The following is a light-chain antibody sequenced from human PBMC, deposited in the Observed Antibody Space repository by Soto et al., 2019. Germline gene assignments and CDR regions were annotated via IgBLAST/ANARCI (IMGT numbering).Light chain of an antibody. CDR3: QQYGSSWWT. J-gene: IGKJ1*01. Sequence: EIVLTQSPGTLSLSPGERATLSCRASQTVSNNYLAWYQQKPGQAPRLLIYGASSRATGIPDRFRGSGSGTDFTLTISRLEPEDFVVYFCQQYGSSWWTFGQGTKVEIK. CDR1: QTVSNNY. CDR2: GAS. V-gene: IGKV3-20*01.